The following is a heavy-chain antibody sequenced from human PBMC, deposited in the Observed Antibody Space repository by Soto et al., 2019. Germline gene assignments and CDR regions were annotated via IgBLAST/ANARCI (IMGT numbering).Heavy chain of an antibody. D-gene: IGHD6-19*01. V-gene: IGHV1-46*01. Sequence: GASVKVSCKASGYTFTSYYMHWVRQAPGQGLEWMGIINPSGGSTSYAQKFQGRVTMTRDTSTSTVYMELSSLRSEDTAVYYCARDGEEIAVSDRNWFDPWGQGTLVTVSS. J-gene: IGHJ5*02. CDR1: GYTFTSYY. CDR2: INPSGGST. CDR3: ARDGEEIAVSDRNWFDP.